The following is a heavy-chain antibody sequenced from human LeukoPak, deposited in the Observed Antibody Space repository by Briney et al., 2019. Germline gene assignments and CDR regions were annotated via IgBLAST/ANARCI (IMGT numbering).Heavy chain of an antibody. CDR3: TREGFDY. CDR2: INSDGSST. J-gene: IGHJ4*02. CDR1: GFTFSSYG. Sequence: PGRSLRLSCAASGFTFSSYGMHWVRQAPGRGLVWVSRINSDGSSTSYADSVKGRFTISRDNVKNTLYLQMNSLRAEDTAVYYCTREGFDYWGQGTLVTVSS. V-gene: IGHV3-74*01.